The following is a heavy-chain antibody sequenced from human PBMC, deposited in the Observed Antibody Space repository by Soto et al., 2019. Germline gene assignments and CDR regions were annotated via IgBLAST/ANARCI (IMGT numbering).Heavy chain of an antibody. J-gene: IGHJ5*02. CDR2: ISGSGVST. CDR3: AKGPRYCSSNSCYKNWFDP. Sequence: GGSLRLSCAASGFTFSSYAMSWGRQAPGKGLEWVSAISGSGVSTYYADSVKGRFTISRDNSKNTLYLQMNSLRAEDTAVYYCAKGPRYCSSNSCYKNWFDPWGQGTLVTVSS. CDR1: GFTFSSYA. V-gene: IGHV3-23*01. D-gene: IGHD2-2*02.